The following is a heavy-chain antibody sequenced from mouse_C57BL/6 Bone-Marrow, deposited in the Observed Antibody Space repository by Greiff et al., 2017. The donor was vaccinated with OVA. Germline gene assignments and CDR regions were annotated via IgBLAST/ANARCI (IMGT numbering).Heavy chain of an antibody. D-gene: IGHD2-10*02. V-gene: IGHV3-6*01. J-gene: IGHJ4*01. CDR2: ISYDGSN. Sequence: DVKLQESGPGLVKPSQSLSLTCSVTGYSITSGYYWNWIRQFPGNKLEWMGYISYDGSNNYNPSLKNRISITRDTSKNQFFLKLNSVTTEDTATYYCARPGVFFYAMDYWGQGTSVTVSS. CDR1: GYSITSGYY. CDR3: ARPGVFFYAMDY.